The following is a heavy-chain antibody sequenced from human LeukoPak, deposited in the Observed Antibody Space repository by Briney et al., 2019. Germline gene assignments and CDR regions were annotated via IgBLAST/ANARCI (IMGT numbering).Heavy chain of an antibody. CDR2: INPNSGGK. J-gene: IGHJ4*02. Sequence: ASVKVSCKASGYTFTGYFMHWVREAPGQGLEWMGWINPNSGGKNYAQKFQGRVTMSRGTSISIAYMELSRLRSDDTAVYCCARLPGGEAFDYWGQGTLVTVSS. CDR3: ARLPGGEAFDY. CDR1: GYTFTGYF. V-gene: IGHV1-2*02. D-gene: IGHD2-21*01.